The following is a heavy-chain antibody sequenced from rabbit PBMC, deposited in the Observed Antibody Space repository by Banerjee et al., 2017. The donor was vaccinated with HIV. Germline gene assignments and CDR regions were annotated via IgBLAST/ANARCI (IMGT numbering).Heavy chain of an antibody. Sequence: QSLEESGGGLVQPGGSLKLSCKASGFDFSSYYMCWVRQAPGKGLEWIGCIYAGSGSTWYASWAKGRFTISKTSSTTVTLQMTSLTAADTATYFCARSTSGYDIGDLWGQGTLVTVS. V-gene: IGHV1S40*01. CDR3: ARSTSGYDIGDL. CDR1: GFDFSSYY. J-gene: IGHJ3*01. CDR2: IYAGSGST. D-gene: IGHD1-1*01.